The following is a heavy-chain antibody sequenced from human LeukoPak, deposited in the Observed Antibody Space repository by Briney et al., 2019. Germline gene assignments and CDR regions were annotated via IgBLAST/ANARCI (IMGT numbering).Heavy chain of an antibody. CDR2: IYYSGST. D-gene: IGHD5-24*01. J-gene: IGHJ6*03. V-gene: IGHV4-59*01. CDR3: ARVSSAADGYYYYYYMDV. Sequence: PSETLSLTCTVSGGSISSYYWSWIRQPPGKGLEWIGYIYYSGSTNYNPSLKRRVTISVDTSKNQFSLKLNSVTAADTAVYYCARVSSAADGYYYYYYMDVWGKGTTVTVSS. CDR1: GGSISSYY.